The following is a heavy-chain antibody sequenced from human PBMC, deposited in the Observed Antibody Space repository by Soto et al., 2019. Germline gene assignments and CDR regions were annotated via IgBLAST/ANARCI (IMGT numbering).Heavy chain of an antibody. CDR2: MNPNSGNT. J-gene: IGHJ5*02. D-gene: IGHD3-16*01. CDR3: ARLKQDYAVA. CDR1: GYTFTSYD. Sequence: QVQLVQSGAEVKKPGASVKVSCKASGYTFTSYDINWVRLATGQGLEWLGWMNPNSGNTAYAQKCQGRVTTTRNTSISTAYMELSSLRPAATAVYYCARLKQDYAVAWGQGTLVTVSS. V-gene: IGHV1-8*01.